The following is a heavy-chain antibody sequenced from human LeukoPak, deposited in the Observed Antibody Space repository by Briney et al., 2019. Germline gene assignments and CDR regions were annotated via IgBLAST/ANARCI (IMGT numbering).Heavy chain of an antibody. Sequence: SETLSLTCAVYGGSFSGYYWTWIRQPPGKGLEWIGEINHSGSTNYNPSLDSRVTISQDRSKNQFSLKVSTVTAADTAFYYCAKVLTAAGLDLWGQGILVTVSS. CDR1: GGSFSGYY. CDR3: AKVLTAAGLDL. V-gene: IGHV4-34*01. J-gene: IGHJ5*02. D-gene: IGHD6-25*01. CDR2: INHSGST.